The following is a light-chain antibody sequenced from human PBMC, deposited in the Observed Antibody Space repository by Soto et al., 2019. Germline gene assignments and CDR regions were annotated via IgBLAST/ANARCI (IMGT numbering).Light chain of an antibody. CDR3: QQYGSSPET. V-gene: IGKV3-20*01. CDR2: GAS. Sequence: EMVWTQSPGTLSLSPGERATLSCRARQSVSTSYLAWYQQKPGQAPRLLIYGASSRATGIPDRFSGSGSGTDVTLIISRLEPADFAVYYCQQYGSSPETFGRGTKVEIK. J-gene: IGKJ1*01. CDR1: QSVSTSY.